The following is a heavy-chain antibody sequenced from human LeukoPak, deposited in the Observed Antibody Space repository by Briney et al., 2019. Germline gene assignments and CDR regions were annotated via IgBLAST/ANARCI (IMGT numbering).Heavy chain of an antibody. Sequence: GGSLRLSCAASGFTFSSYAMSWVRQAPGKGLEWVSVVSDSGDSTYYSDSVKGRFTIPRDNSKNTLYLQLNSLRAEDTAVYYCAKDESRGYYYFDSWGQGTLVTVSS. CDR1: GFTFSSYA. D-gene: IGHD3-22*01. CDR2: VSDSGDST. V-gene: IGHV3-23*01. J-gene: IGHJ4*02. CDR3: AKDESRGYYYFDS.